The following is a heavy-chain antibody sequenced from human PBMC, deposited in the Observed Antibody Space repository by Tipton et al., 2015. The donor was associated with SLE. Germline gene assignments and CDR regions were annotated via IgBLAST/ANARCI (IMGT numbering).Heavy chain of an antibody. D-gene: IGHD6-6*01. V-gene: IGHV4-59*01. J-gene: IGHJ4*02. Sequence: TLSLTCTVSGGSIKSYYWSWIRQPPGKGLEWIGYIYYNVSANNNPSLKSRVAMSVDTSKNQFSLKLSSVTAADTAVYYCVGATSYYFDYWGQGTLVTVSP. CDR2: IYYNVSA. CDR3: VGATSYYFDY. CDR1: GGSIKSYY.